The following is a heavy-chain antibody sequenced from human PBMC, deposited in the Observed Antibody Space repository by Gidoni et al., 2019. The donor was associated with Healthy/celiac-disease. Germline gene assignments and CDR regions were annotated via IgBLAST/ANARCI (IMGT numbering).Heavy chain of an antibody. CDR3: ARGATVDYYYYGMDV. V-gene: IGHV3-13*01. CDR2: IGTAGDT. Sequence: ELQLVESGGGLVQPGGSLRLTCTASGFPYSSYDMHWVRQATGKGLEWVSAIGTAGDTYYPGSVKVRFTISRETAKTALYLQMNRLRAGDTAVYYCARGATVDYYYYGMDVWGQGTTVTVSS. D-gene: IGHD4-17*01. J-gene: IGHJ6*02. CDR1: GFPYSSYD.